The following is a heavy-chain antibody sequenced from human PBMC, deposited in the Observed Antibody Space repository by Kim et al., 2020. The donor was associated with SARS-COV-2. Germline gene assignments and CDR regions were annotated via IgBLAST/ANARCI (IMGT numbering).Heavy chain of an antibody. CDR3: ARATSVTVEIFDY. J-gene: IGHJ4*02. CDR1: GYTFSSHA. V-gene: IGHV7-4-1*02. D-gene: IGHD4-4*01. CDR2: INTETGNP. Sequence: ASVKVSCKASGYTFSSHAINWVRQAPGQGLEWLGWINTETGNPTYAQGFTGRFVFSLDTSVSTAYLQISSLKAEDTAVYHCARATSVTVEIFDYWGQGTLVTVSS.